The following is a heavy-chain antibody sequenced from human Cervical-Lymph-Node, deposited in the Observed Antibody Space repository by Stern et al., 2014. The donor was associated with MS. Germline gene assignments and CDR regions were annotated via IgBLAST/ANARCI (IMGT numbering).Heavy chain of an antibody. CDR2: ISSGSTYI. V-gene: IGHV3-21*01. CDR1: GFSFSDYS. Sequence: EVQLVESGGGLVKPGGSLRLSCADSGFSFSDYSFHWVRQAPGKGLEWVSKISSGSTYIFYADSVTGRFTVSRDNAKKTIYLEMNSLRVDDTAVYYCARARYFHDGTRYVKPGEYGLDVWGQGTTVTVS. J-gene: IGHJ6*02. CDR3: ARARYFHDGTRYVKPGEYGLDV. D-gene: IGHD3-9*01.